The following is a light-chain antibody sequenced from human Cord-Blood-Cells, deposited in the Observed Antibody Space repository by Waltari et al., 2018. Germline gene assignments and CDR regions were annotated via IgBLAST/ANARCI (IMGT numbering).Light chain of an antibody. V-gene: IGKV1-33*01. J-gene: IGKJ4*01. Sequence: DIQMTQSPSSLSASVGDRVTLTCQASQDISNYLNWYQQKPGKAPKLLIYDASNLETGVPSRFSGSESGTDFTFTISSLQPEDIATYYCQQYDNLPLTFGGGTKVEIK. CDR1: QDISNY. CDR2: DAS. CDR3: QQYDNLPLT.